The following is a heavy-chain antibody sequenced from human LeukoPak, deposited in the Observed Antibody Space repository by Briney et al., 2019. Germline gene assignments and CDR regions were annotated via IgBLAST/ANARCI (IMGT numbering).Heavy chain of an antibody. D-gene: IGHD5-18*01. CDR2: IIPIFGTA. J-gene: IGHJ6*02. CDR3: ARAGGRGYSYGQGYYGMEV. V-gene: IGHV1-69*13. CDR1: GGTFSSYA. Sequence: SVNVSCKASGGTFSSYAISWVRQAPGQGLEWMGGIIPIFGTANYAQKFQGRVTITADESTSTAYMELSSLRSEDTAVYYCARAGGRGYSYGQGYYGMEVWGQRTTVTVSS.